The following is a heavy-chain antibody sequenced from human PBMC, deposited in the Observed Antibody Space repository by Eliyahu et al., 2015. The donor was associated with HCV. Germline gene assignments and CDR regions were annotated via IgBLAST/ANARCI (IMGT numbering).Heavy chain of an antibody. D-gene: IGHD3-22*01. CDR3: ARDLSLGGGYLDYFDY. CDR1: GGSISSYY. J-gene: IGHJ4*02. CDR2: IYTSGST. Sequence: QVQLQESGPGLVKPSETLSLTCTVSGGSISSYYWSWIRQPAGKGLEWIGRIYTSGSTNYNPSLKSRVTMSVDTSKNQFSLKLSSVTAADTAVYYCARDLSLGGGYLDYFDYWGQGTLVTVSS. V-gene: IGHV4-4*07.